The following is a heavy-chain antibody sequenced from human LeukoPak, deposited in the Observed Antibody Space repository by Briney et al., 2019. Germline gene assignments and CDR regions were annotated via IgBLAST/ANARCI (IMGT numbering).Heavy chain of an antibody. CDR1: GCTFTSYG. V-gene: IGHV1-18*01. D-gene: IGHD2-21*02. J-gene: IGHJ4*02. CDR3: AREQYCGGDCSFDY. CDR2: ISAYNGNT. Sequence: ASVKVSCKASGCTFTSYGISWVRQAPGQGLEWMGWISAYNGNTNYAQKLQGRVTMTTDTSTSTAYMELRSLRSDDTAVYYCAREQYCGGDCSFDYWGQGTLVTVSS.